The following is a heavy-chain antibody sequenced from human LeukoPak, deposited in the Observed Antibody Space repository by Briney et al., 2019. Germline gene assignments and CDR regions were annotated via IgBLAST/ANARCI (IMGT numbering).Heavy chain of an antibody. D-gene: IGHD6-19*01. CDR3: ASALHGSGWENDAFDV. Sequence: ASVKVSCKAFGYTFTDYYMHWVRQAPGQGLEWMGWINPNSGGTNYAQKFQGRVTMTRDTSISTAYMEVSRLRSDDTAVYYCASALHGSGWENDAFDVWGQGTMVTVSS. V-gene: IGHV1-2*02. CDR1: GYTFTDYY. J-gene: IGHJ3*01. CDR2: INPNSGGT.